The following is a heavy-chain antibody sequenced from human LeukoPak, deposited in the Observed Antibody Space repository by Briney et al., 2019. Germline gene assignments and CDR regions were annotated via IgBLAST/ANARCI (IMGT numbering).Heavy chain of an antibody. Sequence: SETLSLTCTVSGGSISSYSYWGWIRQPPGMGLEWIGSIYYTGNTYYNASLKSQVSISVDTSKNQFSLKLTSVTAADTAVYYCARQTGSGLFILPGGQGTLVTVSS. CDR3: ARQTGSGLFILP. D-gene: IGHD3/OR15-3a*01. CDR2: IYYTGNT. CDR1: GGSISSYSY. V-gene: IGHV4-39*01. J-gene: IGHJ4*02.